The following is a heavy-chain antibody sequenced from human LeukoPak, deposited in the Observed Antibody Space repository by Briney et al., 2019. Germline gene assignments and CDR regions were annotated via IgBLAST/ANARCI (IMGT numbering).Heavy chain of an antibody. CDR1: GLTLSNYG. Sequence: PGGSLRLSCAVSGLTLSNYGMSWVRQAPGKGLEWVAGISSSGGSTNYADSVKGRFTTSRDNPKNTLYLQMNSLRAEDTAFYFCAKRGVVIRVILVGFHKEAYYFESWGQGALVTVSS. V-gene: IGHV3-23*01. J-gene: IGHJ4*02. D-gene: IGHD3/OR15-3a*01. CDR2: ISSSGGST. CDR3: AKRGVVIRVILVGFHKEAYYFES.